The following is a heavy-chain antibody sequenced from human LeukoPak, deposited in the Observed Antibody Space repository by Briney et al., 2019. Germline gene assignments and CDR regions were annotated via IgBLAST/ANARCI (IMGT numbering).Heavy chain of an antibody. Sequence: GGSLRLSCAASGFTFSTYWMTWVRQAPGKGLEWVANIKQDGSEKYYVDSVKGRFTISRDNAENSLYLQMNSLRVEDTAVYYCAREEAGRTGMDGWGQGTKVTVPS. J-gene: IGHJ6*01. V-gene: IGHV3-7*01. CDR2: IKQDGSEK. CDR3: AREEAGRTGMDG. CDR1: GFTFSTYW.